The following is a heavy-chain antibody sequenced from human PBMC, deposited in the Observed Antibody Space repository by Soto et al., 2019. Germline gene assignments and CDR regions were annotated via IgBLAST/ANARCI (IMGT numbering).Heavy chain of an antibody. V-gene: IGHV1-3*01. D-gene: IGHD6-19*01. CDR1: GYTFTSYA. Sequence: GASVKVSCTASGYTFTSYAMHWVRQAPGQRLEWMGWINAGNGNTKYSQKFQGRVTITRDTSASTAYMELSSLRSEDTAVYYCAMGIRQWLAAEYFQHWGQGTLV. CDR3: AMGIRQWLAAEYFQH. CDR2: INAGNGNT. J-gene: IGHJ1*01.